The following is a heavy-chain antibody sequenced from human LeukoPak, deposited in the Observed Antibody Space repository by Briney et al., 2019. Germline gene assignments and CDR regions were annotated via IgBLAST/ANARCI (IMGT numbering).Heavy chain of an antibody. CDR1: GYTFTSYD. V-gene: IGHV1-8*01. Sequence: GASVKVSCKASGYTFTSYDINWVRQVTGQGLEWMGWMNPNSGNTGFAQKFQGRVTMTRNSSISTAYMELRSLSSEDTAVYYCARAHLTYYYGSGTYYYFFGLDVWGPGTTVTVSS. CDR2: MNPNSGNT. CDR3: ARAHLTYYYGSGTYYYFFGLDV. D-gene: IGHD3-10*01. J-gene: IGHJ6*02.